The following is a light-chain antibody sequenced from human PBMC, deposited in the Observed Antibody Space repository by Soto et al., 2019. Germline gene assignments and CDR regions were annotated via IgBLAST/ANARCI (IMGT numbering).Light chain of an antibody. V-gene: IGLV2-14*01. Sequence: QSALTQPASVSGSPGQSITISCTGTSSDVGGYNYVSWYQQHPGKVPKLMIYDGSNRPSGVSNRFSGSKSGNTASLTISGLQAEDEADYYCSSYTGSSTDVFGAGTKLTVL. CDR2: DGS. J-gene: IGLJ1*01. CDR1: SSDVGGYNY. CDR3: SSYTGSSTDV.